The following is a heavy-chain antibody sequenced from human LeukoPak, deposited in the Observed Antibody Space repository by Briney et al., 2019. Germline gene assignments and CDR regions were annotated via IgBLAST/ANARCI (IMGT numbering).Heavy chain of an antibody. J-gene: IGHJ4*02. CDR3: ARAPFGEFVRYFDY. CDR2: ISYDGSNE. Sequence: GGSLRLSCAASGFTFSSYVMHWVRQAPGKGLEWVAIISYDGSNEYYADSVKGRFTISRDNSKNTLYLQMNSLRAEDTAVYYCARAPFGEFVRYFDYWGQGTLVTVSS. V-gene: IGHV3-30*04. CDR1: GFTFSSYV. D-gene: IGHD3-10*01.